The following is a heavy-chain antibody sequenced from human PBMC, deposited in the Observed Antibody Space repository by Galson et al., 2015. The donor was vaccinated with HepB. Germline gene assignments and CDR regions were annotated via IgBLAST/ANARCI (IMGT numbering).Heavy chain of an antibody. J-gene: IGHJ6*02. D-gene: IGHD3-9*01. V-gene: IGHV1-69*13. CDR1: GGTFSSYA. CDR2: IIPIFGTA. Sequence: SVKVSCKASGGTFSSYAISWVRQAPGQGLEWMGGIIPIFGTANYAQKFQGRVTITADESTSTAYMELSSLRSEDTAVYYCAGELYYDILTGSTGYYYGMDVWGQGTTVTVSS. CDR3: AGELYYDILTGSTGYYYGMDV.